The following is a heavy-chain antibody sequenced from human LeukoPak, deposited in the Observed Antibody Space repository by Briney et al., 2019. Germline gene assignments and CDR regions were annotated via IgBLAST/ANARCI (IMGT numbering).Heavy chain of an antibody. Sequence: GGSLRLSCAASGFTFSSYAMHWVRQAPGKGLEWVAVVSYDGSNKYYADSVKGRFTISRDNSKNTLYLQMNSLRAEDTAVYYCARADSSSWPGEAFDAWGQGTMVTVSS. J-gene: IGHJ3*01. CDR2: VSYDGSNK. V-gene: IGHV3-30-3*01. CDR1: GFTFSSYA. D-gene: IGHD6-13*01. CDR3: ARADSSSWPGEAFDA.